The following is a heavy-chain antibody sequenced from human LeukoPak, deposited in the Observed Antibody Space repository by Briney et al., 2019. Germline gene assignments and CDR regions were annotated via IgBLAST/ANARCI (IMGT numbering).Heavy chain of an antibody. CDR3: ARFIYSGYEMFDY. CDR1: GFTFSDYY. J-gene: IGHJ4*02. CDR2: ISSSGSTI. V-gene: IGHV3-11*01. Sequence: GGSLRLSCAASGFTFSDYYMSWIRQAPGKGLEWVSYISSSGSTIYYADSVKGRFTISRDNAKNSLYLQMNSLRAEDTAVYYCARFIYSGYEMFDYWGQGTLVTVPS. D-gene: IGHD5-12*01.